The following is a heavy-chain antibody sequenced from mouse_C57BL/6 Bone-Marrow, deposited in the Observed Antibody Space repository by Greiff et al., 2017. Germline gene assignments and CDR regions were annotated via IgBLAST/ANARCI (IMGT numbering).Heavy chain of an antibody. Sequence: DVKLVESGGDLVKPGGSLKLSCAASGFTFSSSGMSWVRQTPAQRLEWVATISRGGSYTYYPDSVQGRFTISRDNAKNPLYLEMSILKSEDTAMYYCARRDGYPFAYWCQGTLVTVSA. D-gene: IGHD2-3*01. CDR3: ARRDGYPFAY. CDR2: ISRGGSYT. V-gene: IGHV5-6*02. CDR1: GFTFSSSG. J-gene: IGHJ3*01.